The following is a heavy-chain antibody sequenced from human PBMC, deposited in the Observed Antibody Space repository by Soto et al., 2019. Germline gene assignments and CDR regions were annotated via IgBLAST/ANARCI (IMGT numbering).Heavy chain of an antibody. CDR3: AKDLTKSPEDHRNCYGMDV. CDR2: ISYDGSNK. Sequence: LRLSCAASGFTFSSYGMHWVRQAPGKGLEWVAVISYDGSNKYYADSVKGRFTISRDNSKNTLYLQMNSLRAEDTAVYYCAKDLTKSPEDHRNCYGMDVWGQGTTVTVSS. D-gene: IGHD2-8*01. V-gene: IGHV3-30*18. J-gene: IGHJ6*02. CDR1: GFTFSSYG.